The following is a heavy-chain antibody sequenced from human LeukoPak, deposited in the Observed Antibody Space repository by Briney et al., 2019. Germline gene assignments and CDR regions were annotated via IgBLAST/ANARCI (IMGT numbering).Heavy chain of an antibody. CDR3: ARARNCWSPLKYMDV. CDR1: GGSFSGYY. V-gene: IGHV4-34*01. D-gene: IGHD3-3*01. J-gene: IGHJ6*03. CDR2: INHSGST. Sequence: PSETLSLTCAVYGGSFSGYYWSWIRQPPGKGLEWIGEINHSGSTNYNPSLKSRVTISVDTSKNQFSLKLSSVTAADTAVYYWARARNCWSPLKYMDVWGKGTTVTVSS.